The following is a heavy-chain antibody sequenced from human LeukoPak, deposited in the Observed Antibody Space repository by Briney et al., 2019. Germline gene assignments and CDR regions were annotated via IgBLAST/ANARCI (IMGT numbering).Heavy chain of an antibody. CDR1: GYTFTSYG. V-gene: IGHV1-18*01. D-gene: IGHD3-10*01. J-gene: IGHJ4*02. CDR2: ISAYNGNT. CDR3: ASRPYYYGSGSYDY. Sequence: GASVKVSCKASGYTFTSYGISWVRQAPGQGLEWMGWISAYNGNTNYAQKLQGRVTMTTDTSTSTAYMELRSLRSDDTVVYYCASRPYYYGSGSYDYWGQGTLVTVSS.